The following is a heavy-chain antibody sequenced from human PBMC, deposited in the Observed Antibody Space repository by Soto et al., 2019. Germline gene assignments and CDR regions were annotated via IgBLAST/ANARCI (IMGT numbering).Heavy chain of an antibody. V-gene: IGHV2-5*01. D-gene: IGHD3-10*01. Sequence: GSGPTLVNPTQTLTLTCSFTGFSLSSSGAGVGWFRQSPGKALEWLALIYWNDEIRYSPSLASRLTITKDTSKDQVVLTLTNLGPVDTATYYCAHKEYYFATVTYYNVRWFDPWGQGILVTVSS. CDR2: IYWNDEI. CDR1: GFSLSSSGAG. CDR3: AHKEYYFATVTYYNVRWFDP. J-gene: IGHJ5*02.